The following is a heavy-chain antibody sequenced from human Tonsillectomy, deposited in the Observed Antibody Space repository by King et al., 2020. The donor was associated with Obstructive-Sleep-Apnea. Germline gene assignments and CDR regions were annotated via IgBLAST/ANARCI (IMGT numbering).Heavy chain of an antibody. CDR2: IIPILGIA. Sequence: LQLVQSGAEVKKPGSSVKVSCKASGGTFSSYAISWVRQAPGQGLEWMGGIIPILGIANYAQKFQGRVTLTAAKSTSTAYMELSSLRSEDTAVYYCANRYSGYDYLDNYYYDGMDVWGQGTTVTVSS. CDR3: ANRYSGYDYLDNYYYDGMDV. CDR1: GGTFSSYA. D-gene: IGHD5-12*01. V-gene: IGHV1-69*09. J-gene: IGHJ6*02.